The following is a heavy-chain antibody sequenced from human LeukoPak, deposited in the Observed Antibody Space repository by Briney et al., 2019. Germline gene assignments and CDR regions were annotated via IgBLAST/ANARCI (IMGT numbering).Heavy chain of an antibody. J-gene: IGHJ3*02. CDR3: AKDGGSMAVPDAFDI. V-gene: IGHV3-23*01. CDR1: GSTFSSYG. CDR2: ISGSGGST. Sequence: GGSLRLSCAASGSTFSSYGMSWVRQAPGKGLEWVSAISGSGGSTYYADSVKGRFTISRDNSKNTLYLQMNSLRAEDTAVYYCAKDGGSMAVPDAFDIWGQGTMVTVSS. D-gene: IGHD6-19*01.